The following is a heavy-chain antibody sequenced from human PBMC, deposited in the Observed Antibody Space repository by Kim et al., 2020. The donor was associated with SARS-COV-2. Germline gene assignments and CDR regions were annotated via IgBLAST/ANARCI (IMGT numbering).Heavy chain of an antibody. D-gene: IGHD3-3*01. CDR1: GFTFSSYG. V-gene: IGHV3-30*18. J-gene: IGHJ6*02. CDR2: ISYDGSNK. Sequence: GGSLRLSCAASGFTFSSYGMHWVRQAPGKGLEWVAVISYDGSNKYYADSVKGRFTISRDNSKNTLYLQMNSLRAEDTAVYYCAKGEGIRFLEWLPDYGMDVWGQGTTVTVSS. CDR3: AKGEGIRFLEWLPDYGMDV.